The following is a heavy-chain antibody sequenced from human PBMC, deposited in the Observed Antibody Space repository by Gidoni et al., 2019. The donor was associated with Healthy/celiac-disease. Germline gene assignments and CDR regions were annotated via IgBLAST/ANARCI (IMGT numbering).Heavy chain of an antibody. D-gene: IGHD2-2*01. Sequence: QVQLVESGGGVVQPGRSLRLSCAASGFTFSSYGMPWVRQAPGKGLEWVAVISYDGSNKYYADSVKGRFTISRDNSKNTLYLQMNSLRAEDTAVYYCAKGVGYCSSTSCYNYYYYGMDVWGQGTTVTVSS. CDR1: GFTFSSYG. V-gene: IGHV3-30*18. CDR3: AKGVGYCSSTSCYNYYYYGMDV. J-gene: IGHJ6*02. CDR2: ISYDGSNK.